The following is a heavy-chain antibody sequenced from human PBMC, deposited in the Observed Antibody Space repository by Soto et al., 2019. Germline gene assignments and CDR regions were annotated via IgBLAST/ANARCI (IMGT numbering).Heavy chain of an antibody. V-gene: IGHV1-46*01. CDR3: ARPSGYCNNGVCSQGSDY. D-gene: IGHD2-8*01. J-gene: IGHJ4*02. CDR2: INPSGGST. CDR1: GYTFTSYY. Sequence: ASVKVSCKASGYTFTSYYMHWVRQAPGQGLEWMGIINPSGGSTSYAQKFQGRVTMTRDTSTSTVYMELSSLRSEDTAVYYCARPSGYCNNGVCSQGSDYSGPGTLVTVYS.